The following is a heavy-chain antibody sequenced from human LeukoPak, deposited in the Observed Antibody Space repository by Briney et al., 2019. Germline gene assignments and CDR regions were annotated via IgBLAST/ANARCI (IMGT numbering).Heavy chain of an antibody. CDR2: IIPIFGTA. CDR3: ARGDGSGWYVTDFDY. J-gene: IGHJ4*02. CDR1: GGTFSSYA. D-gene: IGHD6-19*01. Sequence: SVKVSCKASGGTFSSYAISWVRQAPGQGLEWMGGIIPIFGTANYAQKFQGRVTITADESTSTAYMELSSLRSEDTAVYYCARGDGSGWYVTDFDYWGQGTLVTVSS. V-gene: IGHV1-69*01.